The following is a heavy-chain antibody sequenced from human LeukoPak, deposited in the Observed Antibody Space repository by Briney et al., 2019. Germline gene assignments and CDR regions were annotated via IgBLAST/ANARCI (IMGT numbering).Heavy chain of an antibody. Sequence: PGRSLRLSCAASGFTFSSYAMHWVRQAPGKGLEWVAVISYDGSNKYYADSVKGRFTISRDNSKNTQYLQMNSLRAEDTAVYYCAGGSGSYYRGPDYWGQGTLVTVSS. CDR2: ISYDGSNK. CDR1: GFTFSSYA. V-gene: IGHV3-30*04. D-gene: IGHD3-10*01. CDR3: AGGSGSYYRGPDY. J-gene: IGHJ4*02.